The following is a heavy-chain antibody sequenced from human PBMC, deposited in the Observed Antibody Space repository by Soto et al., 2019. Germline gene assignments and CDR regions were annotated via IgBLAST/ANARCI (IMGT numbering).Heavy chain of an antibody. CDR3: ARVGYSSTGTTFHYHGLDV. CDR1: GYNFTSHY. V-gene: IGHV1-46*01. Sequence: GASVKVSCKASGYNFTSHYMHWVRQAPGQGLESMGIIYPRGGTTIYAQKFQGRVTMTRDTSTHTFYMELSSLRPEDTAMYYCARVGYSSTGTTFHYHGLDVWGQGTTVTVSS. CDR2: IYPRGGTT. D-gene: IGHD3-22*01. J-gene: IGHJ6*02.